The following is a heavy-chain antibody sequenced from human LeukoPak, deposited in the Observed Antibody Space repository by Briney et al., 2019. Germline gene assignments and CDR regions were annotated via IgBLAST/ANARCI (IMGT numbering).Heavy chain of an antibody. Sequence: GESLKISCKGSGYRFTSYWIGWVRQMPGKGLEWMGIVYAGDSDTTYSPTFQGLVTISVDKFISTAYLQWSSLKASDTATYYCARRDSSNWDFDYWGQGTLVTVSS. CDR2: VYAGDSDT. J-gene: IGHJ4*02. V-gene: IGHV5-51*01. D-gene: IGHD6-13*01. CDR3: ARRDSSNWDFDY. CDR1: GYRFTSYW.